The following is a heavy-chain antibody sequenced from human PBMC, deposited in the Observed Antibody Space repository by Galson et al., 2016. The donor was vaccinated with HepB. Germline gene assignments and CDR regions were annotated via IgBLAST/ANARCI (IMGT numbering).Heavy chain of an antibody. CDR1: GFTFSSYA. V-gene: IGHV3-33*01. D-gene: IGHD6-13*01. CDR3: AREFSSSWYMRKYFDY. CDR2: IWYDGSHE. Sequence: SLRLSCAASGFTFSSYAMHWVRQAPGKGLEWVAVIWYDGSHEYYADSVKGRFAISRDNAKNSLYLQMNSLRAEDTAVYYCAREFSSSWYMRKYFDYWGQGTLVTVSS. J-gene: IGHJ4*02.